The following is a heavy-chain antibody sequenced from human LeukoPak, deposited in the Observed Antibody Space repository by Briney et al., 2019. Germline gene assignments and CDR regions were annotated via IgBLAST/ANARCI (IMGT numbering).Heavy chain of an antibody. V-gene: IGHV3-21*06. Sequence: PGGSLRLSCAASGFTFSDYSMNWVRQAPGKGLEWVASTSSGSSWIYYADSVRGRFTISRDNAKNLLYLQMNSLRAEDTAVYYCAKDHGYGGNSYYYYYMDVWGKGTTVTISS. CDR1: GFTFSDYS. J-gene: IGHJ6*03. CDR2: TSSGSSWI. D-gene: IGHD4-23*01. CDR3: AKDHGYGGNSYYYYYMDV.